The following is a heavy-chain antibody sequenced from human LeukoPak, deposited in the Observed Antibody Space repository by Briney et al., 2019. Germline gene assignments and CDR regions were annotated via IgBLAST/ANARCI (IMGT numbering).Heavy chain of an antibody. D-gene: IGHD4-23*01. CDR1: GFTFSNYE. CDR3: ARVLKLIDS. J-gene: IGHJ4*02. Sequence: GGSLRLSCAASGFTFSNYEMAWVRQAPGKGLEWVSDISGSGESIYNADSVKGRFTISRENAKNSLYLQMNSLRAEDTAASYCARVLKLIDSWGQGTLVTVSS. V-gene: IGHV3-48*03. CDR2: ISGSGESI.